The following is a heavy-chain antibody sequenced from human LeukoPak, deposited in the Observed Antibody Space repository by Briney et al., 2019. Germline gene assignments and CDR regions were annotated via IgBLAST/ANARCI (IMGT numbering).Heavy chain of an antibody. CDR2: ISGSGGGT. CDR1: GFTFSSYA. J-gene: IGHJ4*02. V-gene: IGHV3-23*01. CDR3: ATNWGRYYFDY. Sequence: GGSLRLSCAASGFTFSSYAMSWVRQAPGKGLEWVSGISGSGGGTYYADSVKGRFTISRDNSKNTLYLQMNSLRAEDTGVYFCATNWGRYYFDYWGQGTLVTVSS. D-gene: IGHD7-27*01.